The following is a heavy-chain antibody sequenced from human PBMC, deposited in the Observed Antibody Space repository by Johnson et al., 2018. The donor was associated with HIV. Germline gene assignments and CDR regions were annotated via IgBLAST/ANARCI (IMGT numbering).Heavy chain of an antibody. Sequence: VQLVESGGGLVQPGGSLRLSCAASGFTVSSNYMSWVRQAPGKGLEWVSGINWNGGSTGYADSVKGRFTISRDNAKNSLYLQMNSLRAEDTALYYCARDVIVLVVYAKVGAFDIWGQGTMVTVSS. V-gene: IGHV3-20*04. CDR1: GFTVSSNY. D-gene: IGHD2-8*02. CDR2: INWNGGST. CDR3: ARDVIVLVVYAKVGAFDI. J-gene: IGHJ3*02.